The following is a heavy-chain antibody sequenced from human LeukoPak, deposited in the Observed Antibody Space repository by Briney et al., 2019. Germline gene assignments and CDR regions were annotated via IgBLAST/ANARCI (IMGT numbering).Heavy chain of an antibody. CDR3: ATQLLWFGELLDY. Sequence: SETLSLTCAVNGGSFSGYSWSWIRQPPGKGLEWIGDINHSGSINYNPSLKSRVTISVDTSKNQFSLKLSSVTAADTAVYYCATQLLWFGELLDYWGQGTLVTVSS. V-gene: IGHV4-34*01. CDR1: GGSFSGYS. D-gene: IGHD3-10*01. J-gene: IGHJ4*02. CDR2: INHSGSI.